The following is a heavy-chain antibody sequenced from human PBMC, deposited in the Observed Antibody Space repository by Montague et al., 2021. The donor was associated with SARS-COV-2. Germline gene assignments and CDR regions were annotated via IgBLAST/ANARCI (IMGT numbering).Heavy chain of an antibody. CDR1: GDSIRSGTYY. J-gene: IGHJ4*02. Sequence: TLSLTCTVSGDSIRSGTYYWNWVRQPAGKGLEWIGHIYTSGSTNYNPSLKSRVTMSVDTSKNQFSLRLSSVIAADTAVYYCARDQPAYCTGSNCHPFDYWGQGTLVTVSS. D-gene: IGHD2-15*01. V-gene: IGHV4-61*09. CDR2: IYTSGST. CDR3: ARDQPAYCTGSNCHPFDY.